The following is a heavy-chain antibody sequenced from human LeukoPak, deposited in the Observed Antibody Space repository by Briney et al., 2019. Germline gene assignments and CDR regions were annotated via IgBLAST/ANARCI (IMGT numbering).Heavy chain of an antibody. CDR1: GYSISSGYY. J-gene: IGHJ6*03. CDR2: IYHSGST. D-gene: IGHD3-16*02. V-gene: IGHV4-38-2*02. Sequence: PSETLSLTCTVSGYSISSGYYWGWIRPPPGKGLEWIGSIYHSGSTYYNPSLKSRVTISVDTSKNQFSLKLSSVTAADTAVYYCARTYDYVWGSYRYYYYYYMDVWGKGTTVTVSS. CDR3: ARTYDYVWGSYRYYYYYYMDV.